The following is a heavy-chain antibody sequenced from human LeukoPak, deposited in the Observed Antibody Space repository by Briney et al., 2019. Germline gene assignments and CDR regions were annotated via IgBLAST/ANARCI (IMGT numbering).Heavy chain of an antibody. D-gene: IGHD3-22*01. Sequence: SQTLSLTCAISGDSVSSNSAAWNCIRQSPSRGLEWLGRTYYRTKWYNDYAVSVKSRITINPDTSKNQFSLQLNSVTPEDTAVYYCARDLLYDSSGWLGYYYYYMDVWGKGTTVTVSS. CDR1: GDSVSSNSAA. J-gene: IGHJ6*03. V-gene: IGHV6-1*01. CDR2: TYYRTKWYN. CDR3: ARDLLYDSSGWLGYYYYYMDV.